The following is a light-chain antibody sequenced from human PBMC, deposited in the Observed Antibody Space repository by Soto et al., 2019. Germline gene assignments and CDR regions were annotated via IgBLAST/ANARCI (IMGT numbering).Light chain of an antibody. CDR3: QLRSNWPPTWT. CDR2: DAS. Sequence: EIVLTQSPATLSLSPGERATLSCRASQSISNYLAWYQHKPGQAPRLLIYDASTSATGIPARFSGSGSGTDFTLIISSLETEEFAVYFCQLRSNWPPTWTFGQGTKVEVK. CDR1: QSISNY. J-gene: IGKJ1*01. V-gene: IGKV3-11*01.